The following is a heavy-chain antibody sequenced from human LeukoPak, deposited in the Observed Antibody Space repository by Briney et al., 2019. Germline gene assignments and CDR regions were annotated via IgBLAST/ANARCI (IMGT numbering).Heavy chain of an antibody. D-gene: IGHD2-15*01. CDR2: INPSGGST. V-gene: IGHV1-46*01. Sequence: GASVRVSCKASGYTFTSYYMHWVRQAPGQGLEWMGIINPSGGSTSYAQKFQGRVTMTRDMSTSTVYMELSSLRSEDTAVYYCARGISDIVVVVAAYFDYWGQGTLVTVSS. J-gene: IGHJ4*02. CDR3: ARGISDIVVVVAAYFDY. CDR1: GYTFTSYY.